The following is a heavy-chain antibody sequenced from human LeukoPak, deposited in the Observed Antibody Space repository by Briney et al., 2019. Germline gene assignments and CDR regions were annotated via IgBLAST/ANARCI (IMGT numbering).Heavy chain of an antibody. D-gene: IGHD6-13*01. V-gene: IGHV3-33*01. CDR1: GFTFSSYG. J-gene: IGHJ4*02. CDR3: TRVFVGDEYSSSGY. CDR2: IWYDGSNK. Sequence: PGRSLRLSCAASGFTFSSYGMHWVRQAPGKGLEWVAVIWYDGSNKYYADSVKGRFTISRDNSKNTLYLQMSSLRAEDTAVYYCTRVFVGDEYSSSGYWGQGTLVTVSS.